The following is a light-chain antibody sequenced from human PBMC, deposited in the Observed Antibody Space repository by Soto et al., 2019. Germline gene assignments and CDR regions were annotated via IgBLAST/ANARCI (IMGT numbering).Light chain of an antibody. CDR2: GAY. V-gene: IGKV3-15*01. CDR3: QQYNDWHPLT. Sequence: EIVMTQSPATLSVSPGERVTLSCGASQSIGTNVAWYQQKPGQAPRLLFYGAYNSAPGIPARFSGSGSGTEFTLTVISLQAEYFALYFCQQYNDWHPLTCGGGTKVEIK. CDR1: QSIGTN. J-gene: IGKJ4*01.